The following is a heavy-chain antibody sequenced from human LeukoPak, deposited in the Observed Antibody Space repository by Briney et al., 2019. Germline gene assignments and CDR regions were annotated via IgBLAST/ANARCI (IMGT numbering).Heavy chain of an antibody. D-gene: IGHD5-24*01. J-gene: IGHJ4*02. V-gene: IGHV3-53*01. CDR2: IYGGGNI. Sequence: GSLRLSCAASGFTVSSNYMNWVRQAPGKGLEWVSVIYGGGNIYYADSVKGRFTISRDNSMNTLYLQMNSLRAEDTAVYYCARGAGYNYPYYFDYWGQGTLVTVSS. CDR1: GFTVSSNY. CDR3: ARGAGYNYPYYFDY.